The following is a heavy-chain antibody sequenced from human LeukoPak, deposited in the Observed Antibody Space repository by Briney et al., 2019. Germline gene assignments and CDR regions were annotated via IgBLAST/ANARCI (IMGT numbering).Heavy chain of an antibody. CDR3: ARDRNNWNDGHAFDI. J-gene: IGHJ3*02. CDR1: GGTFSSYA. V-gene: IGHV1-69*05. D-gene: IGHD1-20*01. CDR2: IIPIFGTA. Sequence: SVKVSCKASGGTFSSYAISWVRQAPGQGLEWMGRIIPIFGTANYAQKFRGRVTITTDESTSTAYMELSSLRSEDTAVYYCARDRNNWNDGHAFDIWGQGTMVTVSS.